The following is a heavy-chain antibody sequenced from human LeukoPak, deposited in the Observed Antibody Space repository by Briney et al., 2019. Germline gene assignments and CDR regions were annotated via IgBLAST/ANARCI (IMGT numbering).Heavy chain of an antibody. V-gene: IGHV1-69*04. D-gene: IGHD2-15*01. CDR1: GGTFSSYA. CDR3: AREGYCSGGSCYSNRAFWFDY. Sequence: SVKVSCKASGGTFSSYAISWVRQAPGQGLEWVGRIIPILGIANYAQKFQGRVTITADKSTSTAYMELSSLRSEDTAVYYCAREGYCSGGSCYSNRAFWFDYWGQGTLVTVSS. J-gene: IGHJ4*02. CDR2: IIPILGIA.